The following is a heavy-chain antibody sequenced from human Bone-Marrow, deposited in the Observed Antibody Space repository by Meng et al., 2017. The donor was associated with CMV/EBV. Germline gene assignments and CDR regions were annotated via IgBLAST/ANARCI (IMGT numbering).Heavy chain of an antibody. J-gene: IGHJ6*02. CDR1: GGSISRSSYY. CDR3: ASGGPIQLWSPYYYYYYGMDV. CDR2: IYYSGST. V-gene: IGHV4-39*01. Sequence: SETLSLTCTVSGGSISRSSYYWGWIRQPPGKGLEWIGSIYYSGSTYYNPSLKSRVTISVDTSKNQFCLKRSSVTAADTAVYYCASGGPIQLWSPYYYYYYGMDVWGQGTTVTVSS. D-gene: IGHD5-18*01.